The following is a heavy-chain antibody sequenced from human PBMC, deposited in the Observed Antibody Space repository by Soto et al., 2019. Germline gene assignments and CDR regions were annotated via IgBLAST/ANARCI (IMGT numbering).Heavy chain of an antibody. D-gene: IGHD6-13*01. Sequence: SVKVSCKASGFTFTSSAVQWVRQARGQRLEWIGWIVVGSGNTNYAQKFQERVTITRDMSTSTAYMELSSLRSEDTAVYYCAAQPSIAAAGENWFDPWGQGTLVTVSS. CDR1: GFTFTSSA. J-gene: IGHJ5*02. CDR2: IVVGSGNT. V-gene: IGHV1-58*01. CDR3: AAQPSIAAAGENWFDP.